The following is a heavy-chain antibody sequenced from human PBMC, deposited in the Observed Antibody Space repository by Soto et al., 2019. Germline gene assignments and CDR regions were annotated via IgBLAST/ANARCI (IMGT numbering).Heavy chain of an antibody. J-gene: IGHJ5*02. CDR2: ISYDGSNK. V-gene: IGHV3-30*03. Sequence: ESGGGVVQPGRSLRLSCAASGFTFSSYGMHWVRQAPGKGLEWVAVISYDGSNKYYADSVKGRFTISRDNSKNTLYLQMNSLRSEDTAVYYCARDLHNPLLGDPWGQGTLVTVSS. CDR1: GFTFSSYG. CDR3: ARDLHNPLLGDP. D-gene: IGHD7-27*01.